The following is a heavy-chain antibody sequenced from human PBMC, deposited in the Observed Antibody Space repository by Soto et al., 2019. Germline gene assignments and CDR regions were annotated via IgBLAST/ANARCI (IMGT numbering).Heavy chain of an antibody. V-gene: IGHV3-48*01. CDR3: ARVNQHCSGGSCQDYMDV. D-gene: IGHD2-15*01. CDR1: GLTCGNYG. Sequence: RLGNAAAGLTCGNYGVSRIRQTTGKGLEWVSYIRSSSGTIYYADSVKGRFTISRDNAKNSLYLQMNSLRAEDTAVYYCARVNQHCSGGSCQDYMDVWGKGTTVTVSS. CDR2: IRSSSGTI. J-gene: IGHJ6*03.